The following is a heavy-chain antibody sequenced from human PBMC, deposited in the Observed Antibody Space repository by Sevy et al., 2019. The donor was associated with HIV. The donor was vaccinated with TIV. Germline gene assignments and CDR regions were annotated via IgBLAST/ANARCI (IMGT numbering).Heavy chain of an antibody. CDR2: IYYSGST. J-gene: IGHJ4*02. Sequence: SETLSLTCTVSGGSISSSSYYWGWIRQPPGKGLEWIGSIYYSGSTYYNPSLKSRVTISVDTSKNQFSLKLSFVTAADTAVYYCARHTRYCSGGSCYKTLDYWGQGTLVTVSS. V-gene: IGHV4-39*01. CDR1: GGSISSSSYY. CDR3: ARHTRYCSGGSCYKTLDY. D-gene: IGHD2-15*01.